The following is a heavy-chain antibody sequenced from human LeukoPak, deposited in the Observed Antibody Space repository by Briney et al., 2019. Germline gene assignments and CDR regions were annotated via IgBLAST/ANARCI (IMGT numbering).Heavy chain of an antibody. CDR2: INHSGST. D-gene: IGHD3-10*01. Sequence: PSETLSLTCAVYGGSFSGYYWSWIRQPPGKVLEWSGEINHSGSTNYNPSPKSRVTISVDTSKNQCSLKLSSVTEADTAVYSCARAYGSFDTWGKGTLVTVSS. J-gene: IGHJ5*02. V-gene: IGHV4-34*01. CDR3: ARAYGSFDT. CDR1: GGSFSGYY.